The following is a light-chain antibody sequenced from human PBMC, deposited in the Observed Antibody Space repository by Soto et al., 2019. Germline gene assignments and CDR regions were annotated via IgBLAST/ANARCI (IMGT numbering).Light chain of an antibody. Sequence: SVLTQPASVSGSPGQSITISCTGTSSDVGGYNYVSCYQQHPGKAPKLMIYEVSNRPSGVSNRFSGSKSGNTASLTISGLQAEDEADYYCSSYTSSSTYVFGTGTKVTVL. CDR2: EVS. J-gene: IGLJ1*01. V-gene: IGLV2-14*01. CDR3: SSYTSSSTYV. CDR1: SSDVGGYNY.